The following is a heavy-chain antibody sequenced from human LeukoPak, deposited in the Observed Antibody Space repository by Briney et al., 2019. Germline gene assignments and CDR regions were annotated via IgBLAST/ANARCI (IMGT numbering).Heavy chain of an antibody. V-gene: IGHV3-33*01. CDR1: GFTFSSNG. CDR2: IWYDGSNK. CDR3: ARDDSSGYYFGPFDY. Sequence: QAGGSLRLSCAASGFTFSSNGMHGVRQAPGKGLEWVAVIWYDGSNKYYADSVKGRFTISRDNSKNTLYLQMNSLRAEDTAVYYCARDDSSGYYFGPFDYWGQGTLVTVSS. D-gene: IGHD3-22*01. J-gene: IGHJ4*02.